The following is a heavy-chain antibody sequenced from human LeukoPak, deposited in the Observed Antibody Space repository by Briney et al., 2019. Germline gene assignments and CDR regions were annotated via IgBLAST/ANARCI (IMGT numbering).Heavy chain of an antibody. D-gene: IGHD6-19*01. V-gene: IGHV3-23*01. CDR2: ISSSGSST. CDR1: GFTFSNYP. CDR3: ATQRSGWHYFDY. Sequence: PGGSLRLSCAASGFTFSNYPMSWVRQAPGKGLEWVSSISSSGSSTYYADSVKGRFTISRDNSKNTLFLQMNSLRAEDTAVYYCATQRSGWHYFDYWGQGTLVTVSS. J-gene: IGHJ4*02.